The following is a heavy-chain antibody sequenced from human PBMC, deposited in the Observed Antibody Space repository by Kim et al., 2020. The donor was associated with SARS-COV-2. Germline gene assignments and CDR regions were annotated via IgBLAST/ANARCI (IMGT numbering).Heavy chain of an antibody. CDR2: VQSKSDGGAT. J-gene: IGHJ4*02. CDR1: GFTFSKAW. CDR3: FTELETVYY. Sequence: GGSLRLSCEASGFTFSKAWMTWVRQAPGKGLEWVGRVQSKSDGGATDFAAPVKGRFTISRDDSKDTLFLQMSGLKSEDTAMYYCFTELETVYYWGQGTLVTVSS. D-gene: IGHD1-1*01. V-gene: IGHV3-15*01.